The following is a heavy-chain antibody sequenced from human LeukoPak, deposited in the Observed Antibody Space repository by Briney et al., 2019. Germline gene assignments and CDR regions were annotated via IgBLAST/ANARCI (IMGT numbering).Heavy chain of an antibody. V-gene: IGHV3-13*01. CDR1: GFTFSSYD. D-gene: IGHD3-22*01. CDR3: ARGLYYYDSSGYPEAFDT. J-gene: IGHJ3*02. CDR2: IGTAGDT. Sequence: GGSLRLSCAASGFTFSSYDMHWVRQATGKGLEWVSAIGTAGDTYYPGSVKGRFTISRENAKNSLYLQMNSLRAGDTAVYYCARGLYYYDSSGYPEAFDTWGQGTMVTVSS.